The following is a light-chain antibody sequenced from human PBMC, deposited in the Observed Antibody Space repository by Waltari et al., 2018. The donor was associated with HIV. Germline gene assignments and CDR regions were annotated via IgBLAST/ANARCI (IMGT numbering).Light chain of an antibody. V-gene: IGLV1-44*01. CDR3: EVWDDSLNGPV. CDR1: SPPLGGKS. J-gene: IGLJ3*02. CDR2: INK. Sequence: QSVLTQPPSASGTPGQRVSIPCSGRSPPLGGKSVIWYQQPPGTAPKLLIYINKQRPSGVPDRFSGSKSGTSASLAISGLQSEDEADYYCEVWDDSLNGPVFGGGTKLTVL.